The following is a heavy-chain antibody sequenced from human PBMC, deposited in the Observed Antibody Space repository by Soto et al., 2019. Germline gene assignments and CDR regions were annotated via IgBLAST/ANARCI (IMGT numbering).Heavy chain of an antibody. CDR3: ARDGVGSPPALYYYYYGMDV. Sequence: RASVKVSCKASGYTFTSYGISWVRQAPGQGLEWMGWISAYNGNTNYAQKLQGRVTMTTDTSTSTAYMELRSLRSDDTAVYYCARDGVGSPPALYYYYYGMDVWGQGTTVTVSS. CDR2: ISAYNGNT. CDR1: GYTFTSYG. V-gene: IGHV1-18*01. J-gene: IGHJ6*02. D-gene: IGHD3-16*01.